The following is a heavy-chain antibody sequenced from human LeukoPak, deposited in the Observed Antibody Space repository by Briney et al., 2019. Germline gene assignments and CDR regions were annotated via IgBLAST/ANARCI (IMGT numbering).Heavy chain of an antibody. Sequence: ASVKVSCKASGYTFTSYGISWVRQAPGQGLEWMGWISAYNGNTNYAQKLQGRVTMTTDTSTSTAYMELRSLRSDDTAVYYCAKDYYGSGSYSFFDYWGQGTLVTVSS. CDR1: GYTFTSYG. V-gene: IGHV1-18*01. CDR3: AKDYYGSGSYSFFDY. D-gene: IGHD3-10*01. J-gene: IGHJ4*02. CDR2: ISAYNGNT.